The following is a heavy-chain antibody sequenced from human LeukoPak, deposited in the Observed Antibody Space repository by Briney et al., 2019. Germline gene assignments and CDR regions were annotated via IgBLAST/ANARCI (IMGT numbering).Heavy chain of an antibody. V-gene: IGHV3-74*01. CDR1: GFTFSSFC. CDR3: TRDLMDYDVSTGLHHYYMDV. Sequence: SLRLSCVASGFTFSSFCMHWVRQDPSKGLVWVSRINGDGRNINYADSVRGRFTISRDNAKNTLYLQMNTLRVEDTAVYYCTRDLMDYDVSTGLHHYYMDVWGQGPTLTVSS. CDR2: INGDGRNI. J-gene: IGHJ6*02. D-gene: IGHD3-9*01.